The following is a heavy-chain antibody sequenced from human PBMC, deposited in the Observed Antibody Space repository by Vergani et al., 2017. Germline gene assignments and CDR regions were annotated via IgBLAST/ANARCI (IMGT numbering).Heavy chain of an antibody. CDR1: GGSISSSSYY. CDR3: ASSIVVVTAIPFPGWFDP. D-gene: IGHD2-21*02. CDR2: IYYSGST. Sequence: QLQLQESGPGLVKPSETLSLTCTVSGGSISSSSYYWGWIRQPPGKGLEWIGSIYYSGSTYYNPSLKSRVTISVDTSKNPFSLKLSSVTAADTAVYYCASSIVVVTAIPFPGWFDPWGQGTLVTVSS. V-gene: IGHV4-39*01. J-gene: IGHJ5*02.